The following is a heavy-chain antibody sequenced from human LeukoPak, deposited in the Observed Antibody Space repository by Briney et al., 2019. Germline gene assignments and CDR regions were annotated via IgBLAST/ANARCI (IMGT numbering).Heavy chain of an antibody. D-gene: IGHD3-22*01. J-gene: IGHJ4*02. CDR1: GYSFTTYW. V-gene: IGHV5-51*01. CDR3: ARQFRDSSGYYSYYFDY. Sequence: SGESLKISCKGSGYSFTTYWIGWVRQMPGRGLEWMGIIYPGDSDTRYSPSFQGQVTISADKSISTADLQWSSLKASDTAMYYCARQFRDSSGYYSYYFDYWGQGTLVTVSS. CDR2: IYPGDSDT.